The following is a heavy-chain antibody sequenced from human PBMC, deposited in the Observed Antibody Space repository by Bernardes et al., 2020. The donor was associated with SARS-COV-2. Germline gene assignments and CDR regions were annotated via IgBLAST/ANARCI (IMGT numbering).Heavy chain of an antibody. D-gene: IGHD2-2*01. CDR2: IYYSGST. Sequence: SETLSLTCTVSGGSISSGGYYWSWIRQHPGKGLEWIGYIYYSGSTYYNPSLKSRVTISVDTSKNQFSLKLSSVTAADTAVYYCARESIVVVPAADSAPDYYGMDVWGQGTTVTVSS. CDR1: GGSISSGGYY. CDR3: ARESIVVVPAADSAPDYYGMDV. V-gene: IGHV4-31*03. J-gene: IGHJ6*02.